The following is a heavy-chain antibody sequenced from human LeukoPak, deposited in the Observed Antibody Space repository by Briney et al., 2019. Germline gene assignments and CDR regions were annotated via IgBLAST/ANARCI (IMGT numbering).Heavy chain of an antibody. V-gene: IGHV3-21*01. CDR1: GFIFSSFS. CDR2: VSSVNNYI. CDR3: SRDQGTDYGDYYSDY. D-gene: IGHD4-17*01. J-gene: IGHJ4*02. Sequence: GGSLRLSCAASGFIFSSFSFNWVRQAPGKGLELVAYVSSVNNYIFYADSVKGRFTTSRDNARKSVYLQMNSLRDEDTAVYYCSRDQGTDYGDYYSDYWGQGTLVTVSP.